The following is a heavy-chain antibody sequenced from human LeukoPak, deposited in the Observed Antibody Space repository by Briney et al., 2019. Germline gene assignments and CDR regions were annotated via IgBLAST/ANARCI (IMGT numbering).Heavy chain of an antibody. CDR3: ARGRRFLEWLFNWFDP. Sequence: SETLSLTCSVSGDSINSNSYWSWIRQPAGKGLEWIGRIYASGTTNFNPSLRGRVTISVDTSKNQFSLKLSSVTAADTAVYYCARGRRFLEWLFNWFDPWGQGTLVTVSS. CDR2: IYASGTT. D-gene: IGHD3-3*01. V-gene: IGHV4-4*07. CDR1: GDSINSNSY. J-gene: IGHJ5*02.